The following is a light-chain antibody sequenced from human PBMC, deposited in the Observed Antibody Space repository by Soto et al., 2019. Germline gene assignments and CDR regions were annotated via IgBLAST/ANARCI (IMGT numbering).Light chain of an antibody. CDR2: KNN. Sequence: QSVLTQPPSASGTPGLRVTLSCSGSTSNIASNFVYWYQQLPGTAPKLLIFKNNLRPSGVPDRFSGAKSGTSASLAISGLGLEDEADYYCVAWDASLSGYVFGTGTKVTVL. V-gene: IGLV1-47*01. CDR1: TSNIASNF. J-gene: IGLJ1*01. CDR3: VAWDASLSGYV.